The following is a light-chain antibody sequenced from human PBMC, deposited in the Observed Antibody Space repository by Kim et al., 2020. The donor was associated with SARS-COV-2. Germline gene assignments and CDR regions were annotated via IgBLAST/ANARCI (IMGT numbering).Light chain of an antibody. CDR1: QSLLYSSNNKNY. Sequence: DIVMTQSPDSLAVSLGERATINCKSSQSLLYSSNNKNYLAWYQQKPGQPPKLLIYWASTRESGVPDRFSGSGSGTDFTLTISSLQAEAVEVYYCQQYYGGPYTFGQGTKREI. J-gene: IGKJ2*01. V-gene: IGKV4-1*01. CDR3: QQYYGGPYT. CDR2: WAS.